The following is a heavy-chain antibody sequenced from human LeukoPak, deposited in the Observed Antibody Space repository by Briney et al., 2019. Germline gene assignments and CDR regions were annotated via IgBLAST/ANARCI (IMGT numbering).Heavy chain of an antibody. V-gene: IGHV3-11*04. D-gene: IGHD3-10*01. CDR3: ARDESMVRGVTYFDY. Sequence: GGSLRLSCAASGFTFSDSYMTWVRQAPGKGVEWVAYISGSGHDINYSESAKGRFTISRDNAKNSLYLQMNSLRAEDTAVYYCARDESMVRGVTYFDYWGQGTLVTVSS. CDR2: ISGSGHDI. CDR1: GFTFSDSY. J-gene: IGHJ4*02.